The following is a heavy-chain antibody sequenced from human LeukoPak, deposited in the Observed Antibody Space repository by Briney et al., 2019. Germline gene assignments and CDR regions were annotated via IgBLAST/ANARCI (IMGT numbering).Heavy chain of an antibody. Sequence: SETLSLTCAVYGGSFSGYYWSWIRQPQGKGLEWIGEINHSGSTNYNPSLKSRVTISVDTSKNQFSLKLSSVTAADTAVYYCARRRVTMVRGWFDPWGQGALVTVSS. CDR1: GGSFSGYY. J-gene: IGHJ5*02. CDR2: INHSGST. CDR3: ARRRVTMVRGWFDP. D-gene: IGHD3-10*01. V-gene: IGHV4-34*01.